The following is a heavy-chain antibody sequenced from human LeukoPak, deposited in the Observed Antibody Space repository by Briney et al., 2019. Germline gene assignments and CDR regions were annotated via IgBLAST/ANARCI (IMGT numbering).Heavy chain of an antibody. J-gene: IGHJ4*02. CDR1: GYTFTSYY. D-gene: IGHD3-22*01. Sequence: ASVKVSCKASGYTFTSYYMHWVRQAPGQGLEWMGIINPSGGSTSYAQKFQGRVTMTRDTSTSTAYMELRSLRSDDTAVYYCARDAPYYCDSSGSSPPLDYWGQRTLVTVSS. V-gene: IGHV1-46*01. CDR2: INPSGGST. CDR3: ARDAPYYCDSSGSSPPLDY.